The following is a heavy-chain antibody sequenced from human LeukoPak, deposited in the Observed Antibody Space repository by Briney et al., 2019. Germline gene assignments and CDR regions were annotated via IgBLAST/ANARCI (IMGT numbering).Heavy chain of an antibody. CDR2: ISGSGGST. D-gene: IGHD2-15*01. CDR1: GFTFSSYA. CDR3: MKAGYCSGGSCYNWFDP. J-gene: IGHJ5*02. V-gene: IGHV3-23*01. Sequence: GGSLRLSCAASGFTFSSYAMSWVRQAPGKGLGWVSAISGSGGSTCYADSVKGRFTISRDNSKNTLYLQMNSLRAEDTAVYYCMKAGYCSGGSCYNWFDPWGQGTLVTVSS.